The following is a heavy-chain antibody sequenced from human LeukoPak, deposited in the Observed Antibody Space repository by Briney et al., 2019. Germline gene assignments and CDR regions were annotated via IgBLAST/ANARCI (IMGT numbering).Heavy chain of an antibody. V-gene: IGHV4-30-2*01. Sequence: SETLSLTCAVSGGSISSGGYSWSWIRQPPGKGLEWIGYIYHSGSTYYNPSLKSRVTISVDRSKNQFSLKLSSVTAADTAVYYCARGYDYGASNWFDPWGQGTQVIVSS. CDR1: GGSISSGGYS. D-gene: IGHD4-17*01. J-gene: IGHJ5*02. CDR2: IYHSGST. CDR3: ARGYDYGASNWFDP.